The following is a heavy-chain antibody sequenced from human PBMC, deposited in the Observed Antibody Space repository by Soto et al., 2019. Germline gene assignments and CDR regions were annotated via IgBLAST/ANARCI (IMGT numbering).Heavy chain of an antibody. CDR1: GGSINGYS. V-gene: IGHV4-59*01. CDR2: VSFSGST. CDR3: ARQESVPGTPVDS. Sequence: QERLQESGPGLVTPSETLSLTCSVSGGSINGYSWNWIRQPPGKGLGWLGNVSFSGSTHYNPYLEARLTISVDTSKKQIYLKLRSMTAADTAVYYCARQESVPGTPVDSWGQGTLVSVSS. J-gene: IGHJ5*02. D-gene: IGHD6-19*01.